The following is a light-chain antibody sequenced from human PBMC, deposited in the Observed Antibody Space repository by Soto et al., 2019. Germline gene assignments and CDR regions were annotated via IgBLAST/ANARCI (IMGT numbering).Light chain of an antibody. CDR2: EVS. J-gene: IGLJ1*01. Sequence: QSALTQPASVSGSPGQSITISCIGTSSDVGYYNYVSWYQQHPGKAPKLMIYEVSNRPSGISNRFSGSKSGNTASLTISGLQAEDEADYHCSSYTRSNTFPYVFGTGTKVTVL. CDR3: SSYTRSNTFPYV. CDR1: SSDVGYYNY. V-gene: IGLV2-14*01.